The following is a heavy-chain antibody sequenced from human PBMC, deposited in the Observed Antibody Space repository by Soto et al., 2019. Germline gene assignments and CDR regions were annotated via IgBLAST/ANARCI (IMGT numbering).Heavy chain of an antibody. Sequence: ASVEVSCKVSGYTLTELSMHWVRQAPGKGLEWMGGFDPEDGETIYAQKFQGRVTMTEDTSTDTAYMELSSLRSEDTAVYYCAGMPYTSGLRFDPWGPGTLVTVSS. J-gene: IGHJ5*02. CDR3: AGMPYTSGLRFDP. V-gene: IGHV1-24*01. CDR2: FDPEDGET. D-gene: IGHD6-19*01. CDR1: GYTLTELS.